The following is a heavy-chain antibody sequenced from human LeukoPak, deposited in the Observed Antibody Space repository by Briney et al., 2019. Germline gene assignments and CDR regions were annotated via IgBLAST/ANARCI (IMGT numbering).Heavy chain of an antibody. CDR1: GFTFSTFV. CDR2: IWYDGSNK. CDR3: ARISCTGGSCRPYSYYDMDV. Sequence: GGSLRLSCAASGFTFSTFVMNWVRQAPGKGLEWVAVIWYDGSNKYYADSVKGRFTISRDNSKSTLYLQVNSLRADDTAVYYCARISCTGGSCRPYSYYDMDVWGQGTTVTVSS. J-gene: IGHJ6*02. D-gene: IGHD2-15*01. V-gene: IGHV3-33*08.